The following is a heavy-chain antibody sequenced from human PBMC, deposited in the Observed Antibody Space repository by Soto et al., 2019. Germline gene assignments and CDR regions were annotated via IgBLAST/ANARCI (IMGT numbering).Heavy chain of an antibody. D-gene: IGHD2-21*02. CDR3: ASSCHGGDCYGVSRYLFDH. CDR2: ISNTASTT. J-gene: IGHJ4*02. Sequence: QVQLVESGGGLVKPGGSLRLSCAASGFTFSNYHMTWIRQAPGKGLEWLSEISNTASTTHYADSVKGRFTVSRDNANNFFYLQINSMRAEDTAVYFCASSCHGGDCYGVSRYLFDHWGQGSLVTVSS. V-gene: IGHV3-11*01. CDR1: GFTFSNYH.